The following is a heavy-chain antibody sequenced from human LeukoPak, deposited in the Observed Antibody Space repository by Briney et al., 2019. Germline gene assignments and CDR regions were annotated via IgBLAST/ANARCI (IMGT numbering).Heavy chain of an antibody. Sequence: GGSLRLSCAASGFTFSSYAMHWVRQAPGKGLEYVSAISSNGGSTYYANSVKGRFTISRDNSKNTLYLQMGSQRAEDMAVYYCARAVFSGSLLYYFDYWGQGTLVTVSS. CDR3: ARAVFSGSLLYYFDY. V-gene: IGHV3-64*01. D-gene: IGHD1-26*01. CDR2: ISSNGGST. J-gene: IGHJ4*02. CDR1: GFTFSSYA.